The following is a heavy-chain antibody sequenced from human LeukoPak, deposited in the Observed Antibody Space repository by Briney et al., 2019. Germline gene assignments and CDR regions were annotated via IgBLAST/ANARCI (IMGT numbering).Heavy chain of an antibody. CDR2: ISSSSSTI. V-gene: IGHV3-48*01. D-gene: IGHD6-13*01. CDR3: ARDPSSSWYGYFDL. J-gene: IGHJ2*01. Sequence: GGSLGLSCAASGFTFSSYSMNWVRQAPGKGLEWVSYISSSSSTIYYADSVKGRFTISRDNAKNSLYLQMNSLRAEDTAVYYCARDPSSSWYGYFDLWGRGTLVTVSS. CDR1: GFTFSSYS.